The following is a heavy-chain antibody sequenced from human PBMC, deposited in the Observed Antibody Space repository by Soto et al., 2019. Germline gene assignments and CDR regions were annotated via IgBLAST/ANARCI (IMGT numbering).Heavy chain of an antibody. CDR1: GGSISSGGYY. CDR2: IYYSGST. Sequence: QVQLQESGPGLVKPSQTLSLTCTVSGGSISSGGYYWSWIRQHPGKGLEWIGYIYYSGSTYYNPSLKRRVTISLDTSKNRSSLKLSSVTAADTAVYYCARGIRQQLTNCFDPWGQGTLVTVSS. CDR3: ARGIRQQLTNCFDP. D-gene: IGHD6-13*01. V-gene: IGHV4-31*03. J-gene: IGHJ5*02.